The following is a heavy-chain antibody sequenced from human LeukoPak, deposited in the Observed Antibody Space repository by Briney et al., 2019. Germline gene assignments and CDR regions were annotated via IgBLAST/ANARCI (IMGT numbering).Heavy chain of an antibody. CDR1: GFTFDDFA. J-gene: IGHJ3*02. V-gene: IGHV3-9*01. CDR3: AKDFDYGDYRSAFDI. Sequence: GGSLRLSCAASGFTFDDFAMHWVRQTPGKGLEWVSSITWNGGRIGYADSVKGRFTISRDNAKNSLYLQMNSLRAEDTALYYCAKDFDYGDYRSAFDIWGQGTMVTVSS. D-gene: IGHD4-17*01. CDR2: ITWNGGRI.